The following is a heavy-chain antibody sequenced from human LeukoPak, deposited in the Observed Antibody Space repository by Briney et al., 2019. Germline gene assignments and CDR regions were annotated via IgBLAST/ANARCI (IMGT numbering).Heavy chain of an antibody. D-gene: IGHD3-3*01. V-gene: IGHV4-39*01. CDR3: ATTPKRFLESPDYYYYYMDV. CDR2: IYYSGST. Sequence: SETLSLTCTVSGGSISSSSYYWGWIRQPPGKGLEWIGSIYYSGSTYYNPSLKSRVTISVATSKNQFSLKLSSVTAADTAVYYCATTPKRFLESPDYYYYYMDVWGKGTTVTGSS. J-gene: IGHJ6*03. CDR1: GGSISSSSYY.